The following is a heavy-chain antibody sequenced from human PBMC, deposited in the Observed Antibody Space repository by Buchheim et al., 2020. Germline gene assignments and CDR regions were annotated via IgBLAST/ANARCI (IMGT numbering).Heavy chain of an antibody. CDR2: IKQDGSEK. D-gene: IGHD2-2*01. V-gene: IGHV3-7*01. Sequence: EVQLVESGGGLVQPGGSLRLSCAASGFTFSSYWMSWVRQAPGKGLEWVANIKQDGSEKYYVDSVKGRFTISRDNAKNSLYLQMNSLRAEDTAVYYCAREAGSAANFLFYYYYGMDVWGQGTT. CDR1: GFTFSSYW. J-gene: IGHJ6*02. CDR3: AREAGSAANFLFYYYYGMDV.